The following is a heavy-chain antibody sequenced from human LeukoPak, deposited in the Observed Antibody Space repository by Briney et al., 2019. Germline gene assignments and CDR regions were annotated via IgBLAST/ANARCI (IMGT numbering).Heavy chain of an antibody. D-gene: IGHD3-3*01. V-gene: IGHV1-69*04. CDR1: GGTFKSYA. Sequence: SVKVSCKISGGTFKSYAFNWVRQAPGQGLEWMGRIIPILDSTNYAQKFQGRVTFTADKATSTAYMELSSLSSDDTAVYYCATPYRQTYYDFSTGLDYWGQGTLVTVSS. CDR3: ATPYRQTYYDFSTGLDY. CDR2: IIPILDST. J-gene: IGHJ4*02.